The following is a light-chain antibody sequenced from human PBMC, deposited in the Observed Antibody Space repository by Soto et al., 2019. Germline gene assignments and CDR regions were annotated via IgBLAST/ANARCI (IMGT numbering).Light chain of an antibody. V-gene: IGKV3-20*01. J-gene: IGKJ2*01. Sequence: EIVLTQSPGTLSLSPGEIATLSCRASQSVSNNYLAWYQQKPGQAPRLLIYGASSRATGIPDRFSGSGSGTDFTLTISRLEPEDFAVYYCQQYGRTFGQGTKVDIK. CDR3: QQYGRT. CDR1: QSVSNNY. CDR2: GAS.